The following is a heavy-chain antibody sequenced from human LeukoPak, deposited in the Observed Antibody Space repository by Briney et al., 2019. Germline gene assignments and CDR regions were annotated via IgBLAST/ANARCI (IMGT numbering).Heavy chain of an antibody. D-gene: IGHD3-22*01. CDR3: VRESGGYYGGAFDY. J-gene: IGHJ4*02. CDR2: IIPIFGTA. Sequence: SVKVSCEASGGTFSSYAISWVRQAPGQGLEWMGGIIPIFGTANYAQKFQGRVTITADESTSTAYMELSSLRSDDTAVYYCVRESGGYYGGAFDYWGQGTLVTVSS. CDR1: GGTFSSYA. V-gene: IGHV1-69*13.